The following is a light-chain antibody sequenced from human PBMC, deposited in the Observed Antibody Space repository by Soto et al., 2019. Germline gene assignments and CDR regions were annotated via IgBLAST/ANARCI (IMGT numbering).Light chain of an antibody. CDR3: QQYSSYPWT. J-gene: IGKJ1*01. Sequence: IQMTQSPSTLSASVGDRVTITCRASQSIRNWLAWYQQKPGKAPKLLIYMASSLQSGVPSRLSGSGSGTEFTLTISSLQPDDFATYYCQQYSSYPWTFGQGTKVEIK. CDR1: QSIRNW. CDR2: MAS. V-gene: IGKV1-5*03.